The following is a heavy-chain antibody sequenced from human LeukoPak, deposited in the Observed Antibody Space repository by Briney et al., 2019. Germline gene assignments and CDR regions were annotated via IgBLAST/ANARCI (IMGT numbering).Heavy chain of an antibody. CDR2: ISYDGNNK. J-gene: IGHJ4*02. D-gene: IGHD3-10*01. Sequence: GGSLRLSCAASGFTFSNYAMHWVRQAPGKGLEWVALISYDGNNKYYADSVKGRFTISRDNSKNMLYLQMNSLRAEDTAVYYCARETMVRGVTGGIFDYWGQGTLVTVSS. CDR3: ARETMVRGVTGGIFDY. CDR1: GFTFSNYA. V-gene: IGHV3-30-3*01.